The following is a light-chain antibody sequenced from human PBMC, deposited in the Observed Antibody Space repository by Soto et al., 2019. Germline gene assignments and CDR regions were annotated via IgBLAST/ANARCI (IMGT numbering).Light chain of an antibody. CDR3: EQYGSSPRT. CDR1: QSVSSNY. J-gene: IGKJ1*01. V-gene: IGKV3-20*01. Sequence: EVVLTQSPGTLSLSPGERATLSCRASQSVSSNYFAWYQQKPGQPPRLLIYGISIRATGIPDRFSASGSGTDFTLTISRLEPEDFAVYYCEQYGSSPRTFGQGTKVDIK. CDR2: GIS.